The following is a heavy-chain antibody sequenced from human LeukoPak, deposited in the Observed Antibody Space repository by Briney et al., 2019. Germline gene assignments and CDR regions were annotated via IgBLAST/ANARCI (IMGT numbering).Heavy chain of an antibody. CDR3: ASPRRGGLADAFDI. D-gene: IGHD2-15*01. Sequence: GGSLRLSCAASGFTVSSKYMSWVRQAPGKGLEWVSLIYSGGSTYYADSVKGRFTISRDNSKNTLYLQMNSLRAEDTAVYYCASPRRGGLADAFDIWGQGTMVTVSS. CDR1: GFTVSSKY. V-gene: IGHV3-53*01. CDR2: IYSGGST. J-gene: IGHJ3*02.